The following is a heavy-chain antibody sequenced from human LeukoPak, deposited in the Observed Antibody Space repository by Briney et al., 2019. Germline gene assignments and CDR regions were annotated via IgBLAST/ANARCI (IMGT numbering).Heavy chain of an antibody. CDR2: ISSNGGST. V-gene: IGHV3-64*01. J-gene: IGHJ4*02. Sequence: PGGSLRLSRAASGFTFSSYAMHWVRQAPGKGLEYVSAISSNGGSTYYANSVKGRFTISRDNSKNTLYLQMGSLRAEDMAVYYCARPLVGRWGSCYDLPDYWGQGTLVTVSS. CDR3: ARPLVGRWGSCYDLPDY. D-gene: IGHD5-12*01. CDR1: GFTFSSYA.